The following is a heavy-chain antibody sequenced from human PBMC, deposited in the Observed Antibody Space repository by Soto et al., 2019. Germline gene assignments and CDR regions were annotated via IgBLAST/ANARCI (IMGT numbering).Heavy chain of an antibody. CDR1: GGSISSGGYY. D-gene: IGHD4-17*01. V-gene: IGHV4-31*03. Sequence: PSETLSLTCTVSGGSISSGGYYWSWIRQHPGKGLEWIGYIYYSGSTYYNPSLKSRVTISVDTSKNQFSLKLSSVTAADTAVYYCARVPDYGGYFDYWGQGTLVTVSS. CDR3: ARVPDYGGYFDY. CDR2: IYYSGST. J-gene: IGHJ4*02.